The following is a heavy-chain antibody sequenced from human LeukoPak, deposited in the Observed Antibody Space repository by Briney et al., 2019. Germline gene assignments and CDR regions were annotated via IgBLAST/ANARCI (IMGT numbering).Heavy chain of an antibody. V-gene: IGHV4-39*07. J-gene: IGHJ5*02. CDR1: GGSISSSSYY. CDR3: ARSSEVGELVYNWFDP. CDR2: IYYRGST. D-gene: IGHD3-10*01. Sequence: PSETLSLTCTVSGGSISSSSYYWGWIRQTPGKGPEWIGSIYYRGSTYYNPSLKGRVTISVDTSKNQFSLELNSVTAADTAVYYCARSSEVGELVYNWFDPWGQGTLVTVSS.